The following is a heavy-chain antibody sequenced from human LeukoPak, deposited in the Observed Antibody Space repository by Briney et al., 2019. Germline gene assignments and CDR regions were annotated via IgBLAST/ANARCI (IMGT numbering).Heavy chain of an antibody. CDR3: ARDLLDYGDLISNWFDP. CDR1: GFTFSDYY. V-gene: IGHV3-11*01. J-gene: IGHJ5*02. CDR2: ISSSGSAI. D-gene: IGHD4-17*01. Sequence: GGSLRLSCAASGFTFSDYYMSWIRQAPGKGLEWVSYISSSGSAIYYADSVKGRFTISRDNAKNSLYLQMNSLRAEDTAVYYCARDLLDYGDLISNWFDPWGQGTLVTVSS.